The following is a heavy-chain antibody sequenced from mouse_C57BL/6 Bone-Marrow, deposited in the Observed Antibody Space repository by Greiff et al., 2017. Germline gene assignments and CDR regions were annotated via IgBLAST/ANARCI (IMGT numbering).Heavy chain of an antibody. J-gene: IGHJ3*01. CDR2: IYPGGGYT. Sequence: QVQLQQSGAELVRPGTSVKMSCKASGYTFTNYWIGWAKQRPGHGLEWIGDIYPGGGYTNYNEKFKGKATLTADTSSSTAYMQLSSLTSEDSAVYYCATYYYGSSPFAYWGQGTLVTVSA. D-gene: IGHD1-1*01. CDR1: GYTFTNYW. CDR3: ATYYYGSSPFAY. V-gene: IGHV1-63*01.